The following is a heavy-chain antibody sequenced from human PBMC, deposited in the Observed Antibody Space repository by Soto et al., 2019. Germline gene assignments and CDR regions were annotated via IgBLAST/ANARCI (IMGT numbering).Heavy chain of an antibody. V-gene: IGHV3-23*01. CDR1: GFTFSSYG. CDR3: AKLSDYGLLNFFDY. D-gene: IGHD3-16*01. Sequence: GGSLRLSCAASGFTFSSYGMSWVRQAPGKGLEWVSAISGGGGSTYYADSVKGRFTISRDNSKNTLYLQMNSLRAEDTAVYYCAKLSDYGLLNFFDYWGQGTLVTVSS. CDR2: ISGGGGST. J-gene: IGHJ4*02.